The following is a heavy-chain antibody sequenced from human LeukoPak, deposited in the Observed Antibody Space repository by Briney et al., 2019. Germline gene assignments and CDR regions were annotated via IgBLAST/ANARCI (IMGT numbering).Heavy chain of an antibody. CDR1: GGSFSGYY. Sequence: SETLSLTCAVSGGSFSGYYWSWIRQPPGKGLEWIGEINHSGSTNYNPSLKSRVTISVDTSKNQFSLKLSSVTAADTAVYYCARGFGLGNWLDPWGQGTLVTVSS. D-gene: IGHD3-10*01. V-gene: IGHV4-34*01. CDR2: INHSGST. CDR3: ARGFGLGNWLDP. J-gene: IGHJ5*02.